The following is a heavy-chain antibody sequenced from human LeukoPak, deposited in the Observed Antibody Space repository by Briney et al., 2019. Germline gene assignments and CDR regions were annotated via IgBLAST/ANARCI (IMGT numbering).Heavy chain of an antibody. CDR3: ARDLWELLLSGTGDAFDI. CDR1: GFTYSNYA. J-gene: IGHJ3*02. CDR2: ISGSGRST. D-gene: IGHD1-26*01. Sequence: GGSLRLSCAASGFTYSNYAMNWVRQAPGKGLEWVSVISGSGRSTYYADSVKGRFTISRDNAKNSLFLQMNSLRAEDTAVYYCARDLWELLLSGTGDAFDIWGQGTMVTVSS. V-gene: IGHV3-23*01.